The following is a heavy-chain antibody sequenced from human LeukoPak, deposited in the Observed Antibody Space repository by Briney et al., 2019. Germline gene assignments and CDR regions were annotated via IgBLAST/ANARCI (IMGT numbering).Heavy chain of an antibody. CDR2: ISSGGSTI. CDR3: ATAPQTYRYLGY. CDR1: GFTFSDYY. J-gene: IGHJ4*02. Sequence: GGSLRLSCAASGFTFSDYYMSWIRQAPGKRLEWVSYISSGGSTIYYADSVKGRFTISRDNGKNSLYLQMNSLRAEDTALYYCATAPQTYRYLGYWGQGTLVTVSS. V-gene: IGHV3-11*04. D-gene: IGHD3-16*02.